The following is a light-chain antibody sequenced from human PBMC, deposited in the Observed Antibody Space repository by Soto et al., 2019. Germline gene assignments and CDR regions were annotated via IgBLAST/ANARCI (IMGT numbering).Light chain of an antibody. Sequence: QSALTRVDSVSGVDGEALAISCTGTSSDVGGYNYVSWYQQHPGKAPKLIIFDVNKRPSGVPDRFSGSKSGSTASLTISGLQAEDEADYYCCSYGGSFYVVGTGTEVTVL. CDR3: CSYGGSFYV. CDR1: SSDVGGYNY. J-gene: IGLJ1*01. V-gene: IGLV2-11*01. CDR2: DVN.